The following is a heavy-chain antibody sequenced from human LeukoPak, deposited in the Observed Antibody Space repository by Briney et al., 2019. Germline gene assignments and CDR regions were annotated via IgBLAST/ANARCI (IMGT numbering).Heavy chain of an antibody. CDR3: AKTRGADFWSGNWFDP. CDR1: GFTFSNAW. CDR2: ISGSGGST. J-gene: IGHJ5*02. Sequence: GGSLRLSCAASGFTFSNAWMSWVRQAPGKGLEWVSAISGSGGSTYYADSVKGRFTISRDNSKNTLYLQMNSLRAEDTAVYYCAKTRGADFWSGNWFDPWGQGTLVTVSS. D-gene: IGHD3-3*01. V-gene: IGHV3-23*01.